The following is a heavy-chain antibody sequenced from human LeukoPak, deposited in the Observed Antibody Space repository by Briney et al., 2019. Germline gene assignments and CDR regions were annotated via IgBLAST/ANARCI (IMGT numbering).Heavy chain of an antibody. CDR3: AKDRPDPYFDY. Sequence: GGSLRLSCAASGFTFSSYGMHWVRQAPGKGLEWVAFIRSDGSVEYYVDSVKGRFTISRDNSKNTLYLEMNSLRTDDTAVYYCAKDRPDPYFDYWGQGTLVTVSS. J-gene: IGHJ4*02. CDR2: IRSDGSVE. V-gene: IGHV3-30*02. CDR1: GFTFSSYG.